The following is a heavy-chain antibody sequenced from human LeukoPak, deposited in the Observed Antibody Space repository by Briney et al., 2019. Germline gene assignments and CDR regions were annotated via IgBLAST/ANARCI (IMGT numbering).Heavy chain of an antibody. D-gene: IGHD5-12*01. CDR1: GGSISSSRYY. V-gene: IGHV4-39*01. Sequence: KPSETLSLTCTVSGGSISSSRYYWGWIRQPPGKGLEWIGSIHYSGSTYYNPSLKSRVTISVDTSKNQFSLKLSSVTAADTAVYYCARFWAGVATDHFDYWGQGTLVTVSP. CDR2: IHYSGST. CDR3: ARFWAGVATDHFDY. J-gene: IGHJ4*02.